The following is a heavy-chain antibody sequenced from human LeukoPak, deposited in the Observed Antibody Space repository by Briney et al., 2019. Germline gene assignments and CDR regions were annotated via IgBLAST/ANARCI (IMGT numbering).Heavy chain of an antibody. CDR2: NSSSRRDI. J-gene: IGHJ4*02. V-gene: IGHV3-21*01. Sequence: GGSLRLSCAASGFTFSRDSMKWEGQAQGKGVEGGSYNSSSRRDIFYADSVTGRFTISRDNANTSLYLQMTSLRAQDTAVYYCARDLANAYSSSWYYFESSKSHGYWGQGTLVTVSS. D-gene: IGHD6-13*01. CDR1: GFTFSRDS. CDR3: ARDLANAYSSSWYYFESSKSHGY.